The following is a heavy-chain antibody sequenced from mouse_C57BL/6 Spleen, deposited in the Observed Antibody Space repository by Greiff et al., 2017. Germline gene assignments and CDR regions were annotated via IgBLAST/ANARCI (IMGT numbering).Heavy chain of an antibody. V-gene: IGHV2-2*01. CDR2: IWSGGST. J-gene: IGHJ2*01. CDR1: GFSLTSYG. CDR3: ARNPGYYGKDFFDY. Sequence: VQLQESGPGLVQPSQSLSINCTVSGFSLTSYGVHWVCQSPGKGLEWLGVIWSGGSTDYNAAFISRLSISKDNSKSQVFFKMNSLQADDTAIYYCARNPGYYGKDFFDYWGQGTTLTVSS. D-gene: IGHD2-1*01.